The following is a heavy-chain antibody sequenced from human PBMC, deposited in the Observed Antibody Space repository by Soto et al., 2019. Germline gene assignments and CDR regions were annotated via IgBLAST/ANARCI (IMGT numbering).Heavy chain of an antibody. D-gene: IGHD6-13*01. J-gene: IGHJ4*02. Sequence: ASVKVSCKASGYTFTSYAMHWVRQAPGQRLEWMGWINAGNSDTKYSQKFQGRVTITSDTSASTAYMELSSLRSEDTAVYYCARDLGQQLVDYWGQGTLVTVSS. CDR2: INAGNSDT. V-gene: IGHV1-3*01. CDR3: ARDLGQQLVDY. CDR1: GYTFTSYA.